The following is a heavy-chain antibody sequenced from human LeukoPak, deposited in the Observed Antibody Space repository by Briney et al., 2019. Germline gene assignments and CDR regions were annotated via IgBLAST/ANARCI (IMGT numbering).Heavy chain of an antibody. Sequence: SQTLSLTCTVSGGSISSYYWNWIRQPPGKGLEWIGDIYHSGNTNYNPSLKSRVTISLDRSKNQFSLKLSSMTAADTAVYYCARGSRGLVGAMYYWGQGSLVTVSS. V-gene: IGHV4-59*08. CDR1: GGSISSYY. CDR2: IYHSGNT. CDR3: ARGSRGLVGAMYY. D-gene: IGHD1-26*01. J-gene: IGHJ4*02.